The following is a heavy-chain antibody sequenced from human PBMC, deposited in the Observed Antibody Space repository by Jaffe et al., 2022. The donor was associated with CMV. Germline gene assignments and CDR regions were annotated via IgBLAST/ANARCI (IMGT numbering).Heavy chain of an antibody. V-gene: IGHV3-48*03. J-gene: IGHJ4*02. CDR1: GFTFSSYE. CDR3: AREPITMVRGGFDY. Sequence: EVQLVESGGGLVQPGGSLRLSCAASGFTFSSYEMNWVRQAPGKGLEWVSYISSSGSTIYYADSVKGRFTISRDNAKNSLYLQMNSLRAEDTAVYYCAREPITMVRGGFDYWGQGTLVTVSS. CDR2: ISSSGSTI. D-gene: IGHD3-10*01.